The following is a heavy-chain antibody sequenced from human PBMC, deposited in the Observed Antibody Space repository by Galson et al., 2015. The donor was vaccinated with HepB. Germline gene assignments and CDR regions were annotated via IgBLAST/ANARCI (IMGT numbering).Heavy chain of an antibody. D-gene: IGHD1-26*01. CDR3: ARESLVGATPDDAFDI. Sequence: SETLSLTCTVSGGSISSSSYYWGWIRQPPGKGLEWTGSIYYSGSTYYNPSLKSRVTISVDTSKNQFSLKLSSVTAADTAVYYWARESLVGATPDDAFDIWGQGTMVTVSS. CDR1: GGSISSSSYY. V-gene: IGHV4-39*01. J-gene: IGHJ3*02. CDR2: IYYSGST.